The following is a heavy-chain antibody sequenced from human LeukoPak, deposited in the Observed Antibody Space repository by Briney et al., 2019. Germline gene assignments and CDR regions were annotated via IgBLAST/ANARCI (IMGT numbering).Heavy chain of an antibody. CDR1: GGSISSYY. Sequence: SETLSLTCTVSGGSISSYYWSWIRQPPGKGPEWIAYISDIGSINYNPSLKSRVTISLDTSKNQFSLKLSSVTAADTAVYYCAGHHPRNTVDFWGQGTLATVSS. J-gene: IGHJ4*02. V-gene: IGHV4-59*08. CDR3: AGHHPRNTVDF. D-gene: IGHD2/OR15-2a*01. CDR2: ISDIGSI.